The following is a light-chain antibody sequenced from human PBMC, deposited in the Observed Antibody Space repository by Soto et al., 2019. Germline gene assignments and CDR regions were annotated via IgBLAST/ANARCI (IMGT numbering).Light chain of an antibody. V-gene: IGKV4-1*01. CDR3: QQYYATPTWA. CDR2: WAS. CDR1: QSVFYSSNSKNY. J-gene: IGKJ1*01. Sequence: DIVMTQSPDSLAVSLGERTTINCKSSQSVFYSSNSKNYLAWYKQKPGQPPKLLIYWASTRESGVPDRFSGSGSGTDFTLTISSLQAEDVAVYYCQQYYATPTWAFGQGTKVEIK.